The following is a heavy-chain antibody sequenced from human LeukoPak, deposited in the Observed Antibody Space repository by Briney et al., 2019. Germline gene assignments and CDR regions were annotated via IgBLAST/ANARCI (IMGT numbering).Heavy chain of an antibody. V-gene: IGHV1-69*13. J-gene: IGHJ4*02. D-gene: IGHD5-18*01. Sequence: SVKVSCKASGGTFSSYAISWVRQAPGQGLEWMGGIIPIFGTANYAQKFQGRVTITADESTSTAYMELSSLRSEDTAVHYCARGTGTAMVNFDYWGQGTLVTVSS. CDR2: IIPIFGTA. CDR3: ARGTGTAMVNFDY. CDR1: GGTFSSYA.